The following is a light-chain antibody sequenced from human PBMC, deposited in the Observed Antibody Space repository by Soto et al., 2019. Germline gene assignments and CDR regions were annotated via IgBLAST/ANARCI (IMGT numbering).Light chain of an antibody. Sequence: QSLLTQPASVSGSPGQSITISCTGTSSDVGGYNYVSWYQQHAGKAPKLMIYEVSNRPSEVSNRFSGSKSGNTASLTISGLQAEDEADYYCSSYTSSSTLGVFGTGTKLTVL. J-gene: IGLJ1*01. CDR2: EVS. CDR3: SSYTSSSTLGV. V-gene: IGLV2-14*01. CDR1: SSDVGGYNY.